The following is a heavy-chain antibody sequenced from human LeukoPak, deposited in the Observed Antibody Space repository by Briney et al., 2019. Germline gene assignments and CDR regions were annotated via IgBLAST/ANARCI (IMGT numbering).Heavy chain of an antibody. V-gene: IGHV1-18*01. J-gene: IGHJ6*02. CDR1: GYTFISYG. D-gene: IGHD3-3*01. CDR3: ARGMYDFWSGYYYGMDV. CDR2: ISAYNGNT. Sequence: ASVKVSCKASGYTFISYGISWVRQAPGQGLEWMGWISAYNGNTNYAQKLQGRVTMTTDTSTSTAYMELRSLRSDDTAVYYCARGMYDFWSGYYYGMDVWGQGTTVTVSS.